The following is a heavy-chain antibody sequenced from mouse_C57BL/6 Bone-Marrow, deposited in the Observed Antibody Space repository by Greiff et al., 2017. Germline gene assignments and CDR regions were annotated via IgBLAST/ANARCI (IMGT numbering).Heavy chain of an antibody. J-gene: IGHJ3*01. Sequence: EVQRVESGGGLVQPGGSMKLSCVASGFTFRNYWMNWVRQSPEKGLEWVAQIRLKSDNYATHYAESVKGRFTISRDDSKSSVYLQMNNLRAEDTGIYYCTVTAYWGQGTLVTVSA. D-gene: IGHD2-1*01. CDR3: TVTAY. CDR1: GFTFRNYW. V-gene: IGHV6-3*01. CDR2: IRLKSDNYAT.